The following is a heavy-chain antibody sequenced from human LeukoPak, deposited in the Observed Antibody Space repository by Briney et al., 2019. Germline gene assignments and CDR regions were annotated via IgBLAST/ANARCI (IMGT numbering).Heavy chain of an antibody. V-gene: IGHV4-39*01. CDR2: IYYSGST. D-gene: IGHD1-14*01. CDR1: GGSINSSSYY. J-gene: IGHJ4*02. Sequence: SETLSLTCTVSGGSINSSSYYWGWIRQPPGKGLEWIGSIYYSGSTYYNPSLKSRVAISADTSKNQSSLKLNSVTAADTAVYYCARLFLAGSGDYWGQGTLVTVSS. CDR3: ARLFLAGSGDY.